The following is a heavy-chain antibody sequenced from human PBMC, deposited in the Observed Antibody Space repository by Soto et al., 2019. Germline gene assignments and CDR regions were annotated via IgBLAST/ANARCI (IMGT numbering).Heavy chain of an antibody. CDR2: VTGSGLST. D-gene: IGHD1-26*01. J-gene: IGHJ3*01. Sequence: GGSLRLSCVVSGDSFSTYVMNWVRQAPGKGLEWVSGVTGSGLSTWYADSVKGRFTISRDNAKNTLFLEMNSLRADDAAVYYCVKSKSGSYFAAFDVWGQGTMVTV. CDR1: GDSFSTYV. CDR3: VKSKSGSYFAAFDV. V-gene: IGHV3-23*01.